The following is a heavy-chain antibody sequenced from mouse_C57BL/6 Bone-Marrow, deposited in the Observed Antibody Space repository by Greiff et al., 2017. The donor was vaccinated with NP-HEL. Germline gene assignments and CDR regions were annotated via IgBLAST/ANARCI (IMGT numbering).Heavy chain of an antibody. V-gene: IGHV1-54*01. CDR1: GYAFTNYL. CDR3: ARSGSSSSWFAY. D-gene: IGHD1-1*01. J-gene: IGHJ3*01. Sequence: QVQLKQSGAELVRPGTSVKVSCKASGYAFTNYLIEWVKQRPGQGLEWIGVINPGSGGTNYNEKFKGKATLTADKSSSTAYMQLSSLTSEDSAVYFCARSGSSSSWFAYWGQGTLVTVSA. CDR2: INPGSGGT.